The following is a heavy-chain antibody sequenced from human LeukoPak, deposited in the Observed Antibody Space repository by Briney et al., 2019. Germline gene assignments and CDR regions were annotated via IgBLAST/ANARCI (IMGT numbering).Heavy chain of an antibody. Sequence: PSETLSLTCTVSGCSIIGYYLSWIRQPPGKGLEWIGSIYYSGSTNYNPSLKSRVTISVETSKNQFSLKLSSVTAADTAVYYCARYANSPYYYYAMDVWGQGTTVTVSS. CDR3: ARYANSPYYYYAMDV. V-gene: IGHV4-59*12. J-gene: IGHJ6*02. D-gene: IGHD4/OR15-4a*01. CDR2: IYYSGST. CDR1: GCSIIGYY.